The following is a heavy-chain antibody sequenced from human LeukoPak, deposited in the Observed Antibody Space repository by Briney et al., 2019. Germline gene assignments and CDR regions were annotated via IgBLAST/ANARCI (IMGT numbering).Heavy chain of an antibody. CDR3: ARQRETAVAGTGFDY. J-gene: IGHJ4*02. Sequence: PGGSLRLSCAASGFTFSSYDMHWVRQVIGKGLEWVSAIGTVDDTYYPGSVKGRFTISRENAKNSLYLQMNSLRVGDTAVYYCARQRETAVAGTGFDYWGQGTLVTVSS. V-gene: IGHV3-13*01. CDR2: IGTVDDT. D-gene: IGHD6-19*01. CDR1: GFTFSSYD.